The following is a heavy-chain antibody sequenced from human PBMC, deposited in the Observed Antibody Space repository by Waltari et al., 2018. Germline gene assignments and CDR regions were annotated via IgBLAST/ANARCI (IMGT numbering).Heavy chain of an antibody. V-gene: IGHV3-48*01. J-gene: IGHJ3*02. CDR2: ISHTSKTI. CDR1: GFAFSASA. Sequence: EVQLMQSGGGLVQPGGSLTLAGTASGFAFSASAMNWVRQAPGRGLEWLSYISHTSKTIYYADSVKGRLTVSRDNAKNSLYLQMNSLSAEDTAVYFCAKSSGFYLRSDTFDMWGQGTRVTVSS. D-gene: IGHD3-3*01. CDR3: AKSSGFYLRSDTFDM.